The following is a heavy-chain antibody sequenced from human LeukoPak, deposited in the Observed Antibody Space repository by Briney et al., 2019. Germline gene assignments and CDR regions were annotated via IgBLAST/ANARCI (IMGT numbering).Heavy chain of an antibody. D-gene: IGHD6-13*01. CDR3: ARESSSWYLDAFDI. Sequence: GASGKVSCKASGGTFSSYAISWVRQAPGQGLEWMGGIIPIFGTANYAQKFQGRVTITADESTSTAYMELSSLRSEDTAVYYCARESSSWYLDAFDIWGQGTMVTVSS. J-gene: IGHJ3*02. V-gene: IGHV1-69*13. CDR1: GGTFSSYA. CDR2: IIPIFGTA.